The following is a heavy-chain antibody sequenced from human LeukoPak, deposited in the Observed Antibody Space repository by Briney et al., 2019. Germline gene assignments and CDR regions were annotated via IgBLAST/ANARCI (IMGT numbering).Heavy chain of an antibody. CDR3: ATGLVGATGWWFDY. D-gene: IGHD1-26*01. Sequence: ASVKVSCKVSGYTLTELSMHWVRQAPGKGLEWMGGFDPEDGETIYAQKFQGRVTMTEDTSTDTAYMELSSLRSEDTAVYYCATGLVGATGWWFDYWGQGTLVTVSS. CDR2: FDPEDGET. CDR1: GYTLTELS. V-gene: IGHV1-24*01. J-gene: IGHJ4*02.